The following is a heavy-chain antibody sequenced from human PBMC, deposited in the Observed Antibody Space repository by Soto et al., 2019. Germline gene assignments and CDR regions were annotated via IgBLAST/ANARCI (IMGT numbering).Heavy chain of an antibody. CDR3: ARMRVRFLDWLGSEG. D-gene: IGHD3-3*01. Sequence: EVKKPGSSVKVSCKASGGTFSSYAISWVRQAPGQGLEWMGGIIPIFGTANYAQKFPGRVTNTADEATSTAYMELSRLRSEDTAVYYCARMRVRFLDWLGSEGWGQGTLVTVSS. J-gene: IGHJ4*02. V-gene: IGHV1-69*01. CDR2: IIPIFGTA. CDR1: GGTFSSYA.